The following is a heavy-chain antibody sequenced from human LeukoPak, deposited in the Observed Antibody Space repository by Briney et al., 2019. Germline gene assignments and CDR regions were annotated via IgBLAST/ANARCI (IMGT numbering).Heavy chain of an antibody. CDR3: ARAGYCSSTSCYFYHDAFDI. CDR1: GYTFTSYG. Sequence: RGASVKVSCKASGYTFTSYGISWVRQAPGQGLEWMGWISAYNGNTNYAQKLQGRVTMTTDTSTSTAYMELRSLRSDDTAVYYCARAGYCSSTSCYFYHDAFDIWGQGTMVTVSS. CDR2: ISAYNGNT. J-gene: IGHJ3*02. D-gene: IGHD2-2*01. V-gene: IGHV1-18*01.